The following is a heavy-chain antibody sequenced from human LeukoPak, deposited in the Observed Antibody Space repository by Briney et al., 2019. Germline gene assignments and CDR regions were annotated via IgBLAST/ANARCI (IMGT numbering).Heavy chain of an antibody. CDR2: IYYSGSA. CDR3: ARRAAAGTRGYYYGMDV. V-gene: IGHV4-59*01. CDR1: GGSISTYY. D-gene: IGHD6-13*01. J-gene: IGHJ6*02. Sequence: SETLSLTCTVSGGSISTYYWTWIRQPPGKGLEWIGYIYYSGSANYNPSLQSRVTISVDMSKNQFSLKLSSVTAADTAVYYCARRAAAGTRGYYYGMDVWGQGTAVTVSS.